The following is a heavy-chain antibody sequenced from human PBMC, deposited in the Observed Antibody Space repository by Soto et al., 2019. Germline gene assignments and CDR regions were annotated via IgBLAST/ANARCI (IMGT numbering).Heavy chain of an antibody. J-gene: IGHJ5*02. CDR1: GGSFSGYY. D-gene: IGHD6-6*01. CDR3: ARDGGSSSHLDL. CDR2: INHSGST. Sequence: SETLSLTCAVYGGSFSGYYWSWIRQPPGKGLEWIGEINHSGSTNYNPSLKSRVTMSVDTSKNQFSLKLSTVTAADTAVYYCARDGGSSSHLDLWGQGSRVTVSS. V-gene: IGHV4-34*01.